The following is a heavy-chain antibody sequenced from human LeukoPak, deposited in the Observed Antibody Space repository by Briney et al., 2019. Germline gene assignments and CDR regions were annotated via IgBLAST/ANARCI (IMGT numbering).Heavy chain of an antibody. CDR2: IYPGDSDT. D-gene: IGHD3-3*01. CDR3: ARGSLLDYYYGMDV. V-gene: IGHV5-51*01. Sequence: GESLKISCKGSGYSFTSYWIAWVRQMPGKGLAWMGIIYPGDSDTKYSPSFQGQVTISADKSIITVYLQWSSLKASDTAMYYCARGSLLDYYYGMDVWGQGTKVTVSS. J-gene: IGHJ6*02. CDR1: GYSFTSYW.